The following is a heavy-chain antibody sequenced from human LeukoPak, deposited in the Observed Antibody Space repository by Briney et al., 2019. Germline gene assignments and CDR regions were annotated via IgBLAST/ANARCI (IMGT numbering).Heavy chain of an antibody. D-gene: IGHD3-22*01. CDR2: ISYDGSNK. CDR3: ARVYYDSSGYYWELDY. Sequence: PGGSLRLSCAASGFTFSSYAMPWVRQAPGKGLEWVAVISYDGSNKYYADSVKGRFTISRDNSKNTLYLQMNSLRAEDTAVYYCARVYYDSSGYYWELDYWGQGTLVTVSS. J-gene: IGHJ4*02. V-gene: IGHV3-30-3*01. CDR1: GFTFSSYA.